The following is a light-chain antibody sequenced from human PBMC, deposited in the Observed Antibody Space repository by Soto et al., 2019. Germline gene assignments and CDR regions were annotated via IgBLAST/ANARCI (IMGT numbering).Light chain of an antibody. Sequence: DIQMTQSPSSLSVSLGDRVTITCRASQDISNYLAWYQQRPGTVPRLLIYGASTLYSGVPSRFSGSGSGTDFTLTIAGLQSEDGATYYCPKHKDAPRTFGQGTRVEIK. J-gene: IGKJ1*01. CDR1: QDISNY. V-gene: IGKV1-27*01. CDR2: GAS. CDR3: PKHKDAPRT.